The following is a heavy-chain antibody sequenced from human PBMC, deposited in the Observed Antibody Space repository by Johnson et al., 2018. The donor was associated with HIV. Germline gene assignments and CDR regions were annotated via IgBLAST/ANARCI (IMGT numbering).Heavy chain of an antibody. Sequence: EQLVESGGGVVQPGGSLRLSCAASGFTFDDYGMSWVRQTPGMGLEWVSAINWNAGRTGYTDSVKGRFTICRDNAKNSLYLQMNSLRAEDTAVYYCAKAGAVAGPGIDALDFWGQGTVVSVPS. V-gene: IGHV3-20*04. CDR1: GFTFDDYG. J-gene: IGHJ3*01. CDR2: INWNAGRT. D-gene: IGHD6-19*01. CDR3: AKAGAVAGPGIDALDF.